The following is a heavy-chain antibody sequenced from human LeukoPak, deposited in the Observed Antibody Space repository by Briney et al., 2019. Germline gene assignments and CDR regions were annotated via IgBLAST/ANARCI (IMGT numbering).Heavy chain of an antibody. CDR1: GGSFSGYY. CDR3: ARGGTTVTTWLSYYYYYMDV. V-gene: IGHV4-34*01. D-gene: IGHD4-17*01. CDR2: INHSGST. J-gene: IGHJ6*03. Sequence: SETLSLTCAVYGGSFSGYYWSWLRQPPGKGLEWIGEINHSGSTNYNPSLKSRVTISVDTSKNQFSLKLSSVTAADTAVYYCARGGTTVTTWLSYYYYYMDVWGKGTTVTVSS.